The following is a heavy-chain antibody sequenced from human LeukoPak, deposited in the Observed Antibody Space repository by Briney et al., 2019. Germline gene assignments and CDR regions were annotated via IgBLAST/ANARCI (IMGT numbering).Heavy chain of an antibody. V-gene: IGHV3-49*03. CDR1: GFTFGDYA. CDR3: TRSRMASAEFPFWGYYYMDV. J-gene: IGHJ6*03. D-gene: IGHD2/OR15-2a*01. CDR2: IRSKAYGGTT. Sequence: GESLKISCTASGFTFGDYAMSWFRQAPGKGPEWVGFIRSKAYGGTTEYAASVKGRFTISRDDSKSIAYLQMNSLKTEDTAVYYCTRSRMASAEFPFWGYYYMDVWGKGTTVTVSS.